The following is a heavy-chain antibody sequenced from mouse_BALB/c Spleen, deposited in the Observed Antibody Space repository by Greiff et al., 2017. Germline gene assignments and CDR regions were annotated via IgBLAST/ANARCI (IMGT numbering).Heavy chain of an antibody. D-gene: IGHD2-1*01. CDR2: ISYDGSN. J-gene: IGHJ2*01. V-gene: IGHV3-6*02. CDR3: ARGNGNYFDY. CDR1: GYSITSGYY. Sequence: EVKVEESGPGLVKPSQSLSLTCSVTGYSITSGYYWNWIRQFPGNKLEWMGYISYDGSNNYNPSLKNRISITRDTSKNQFFLKLNSVTTEDTATYDCARGNGNYFDYWGQGTTLTVSS.